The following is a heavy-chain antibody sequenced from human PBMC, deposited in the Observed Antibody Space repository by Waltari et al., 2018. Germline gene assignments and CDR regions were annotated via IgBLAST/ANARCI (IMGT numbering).Heavy chain of an antibody. CDR1: GDSLRSTRFY. V-gene: IGHV4-39*01. D-gene: IGHD3-10*01. Sequence: QVQLQESGPGLVRPSETLSLTCTVSGDSLRSTRFYWGWVRQSPGKGLEWIGSLNSSGRTYYNPSLKGRVTISVDTPNNHVSLRLSSVTAADTALYFCAKSITMVRGAAGFDPWGQGTLVTVSS. CDR3: AKSITMVRGAAGFDP. CDR2: LNSSGRT. J-gene: IGHJ5*02.